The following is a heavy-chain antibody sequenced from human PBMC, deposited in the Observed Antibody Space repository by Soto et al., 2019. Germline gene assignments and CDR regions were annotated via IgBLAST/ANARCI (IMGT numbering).Heavy chain of an antibody. CDR1: GFTFSHAW. CDR3: TRRIAVAGTYYFDY. D-gene: IGHD6-19*01. CDR2: IKSISDGETT. Sequence: LLVESGGGFVQPGGSLRLSCVASGFTFSHAWMDWVRQAPGKGLEWVGRIKSISDGETTNYAASVAGRFTISRDDSKNTLFLHVNSPKTEDTGVYYCTRRIAVAGTYYFDYWGQGTRVTVSS. J-gene: IGHJ4*02. V-gene: IGHV3-15*07.